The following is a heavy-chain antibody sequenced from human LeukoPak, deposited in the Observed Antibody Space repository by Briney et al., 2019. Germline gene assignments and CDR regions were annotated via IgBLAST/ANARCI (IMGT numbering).Heavy chain of an antibody. CDR3: ATYSNSTLQYYYGLDV. J-gene: IGHJ6*02. D-gene: IGHD6-6*01. V-gene: IGHV1-2*02. CDR2: IRPNSGGT. CDR1: GYTFTGYY. Sequence: ASVKVSCKTSGYTFTGYYLHWVRQGPGQGLEWMGWIRPNSGGTKNAQKFQGRVTMTRDTSISTAYMELNRLTSDDTAVYYCATYSNSTLQYYYGLDVWGQGTTVTVSS.